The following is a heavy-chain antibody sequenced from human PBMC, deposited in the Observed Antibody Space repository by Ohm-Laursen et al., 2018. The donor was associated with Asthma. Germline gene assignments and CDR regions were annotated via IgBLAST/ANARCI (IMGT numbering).Heavy chain of an antibody. D-gene: IGHD1-26*01. CDR3: TTYVGGATTARFDN. J-gene: IGHJ4*02. CDR2: IKRKIDGGTS. Sequence: SLRLSCAAPGFTFSDAWMAWVRQAPGQGLEWVGRIKRKIDGGTSDYSTPVKGRFSISRDDSKNTLYLEMNSLKTEDTAVYYCTTYVGGATTARFDNWGQGTLVTVSS. V-gene: IGHV3-15*01. CDR1: GFTFSDAW.